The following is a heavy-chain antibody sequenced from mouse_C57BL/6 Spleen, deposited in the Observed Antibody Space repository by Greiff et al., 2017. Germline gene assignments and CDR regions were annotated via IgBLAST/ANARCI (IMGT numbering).Heavy chain of an antibody. D-gene: IGHD2-3*01. V-gene: IGHV5-17*01. Sequence: DVHLVESGGGLVKPGGSLKLSCAASGFTFSDYGMHWVRQAPEKGLEWVAYISSGSSTIYYADTVKGRFTISRDNAKNTLFLQMTSLRSEDTAMYYCASDGYAMDYWGQGTSVTVSS. J-gene: IGHJ4*01. CDR3: ASDGYAMDY. CDR1: GFTFSDYG. CDR2: ISSGSSTI.